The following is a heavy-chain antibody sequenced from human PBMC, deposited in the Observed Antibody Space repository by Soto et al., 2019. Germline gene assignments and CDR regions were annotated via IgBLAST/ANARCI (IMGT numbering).Heavy chain of an antibody. CDR1: GFNFSDYC. D-gene: IGHD1-26*01. J-gene: IGHJ4*02. CDR3: ARSSYSGSYKSYFDY. Sequence: GVSLRLSCAAAGFNFSDYCMSWISQAPGKGLEWVSYISSSGSTIYYADSVKGRFTISRDNAKNSLYLQMNSLRAEDTAVYYCARSSYSGSYKSYFDYWGQGTLVTVSS. CDR2: ISSSGSTI. V-gene: IGHV3-11*01.